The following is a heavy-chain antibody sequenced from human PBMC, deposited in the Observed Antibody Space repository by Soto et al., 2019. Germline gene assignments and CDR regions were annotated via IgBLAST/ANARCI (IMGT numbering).Heavy chain of an antibody. CDR3: AKGRHYDYSSRLSVGSWFDP. J-gene: IGHJ5*02. CDR2: ISSSSSTI. V-gene: IGHV3-48*01. Sequence: GGSLRLSCAASGFTFSSYSMNWVRQAPGKGLEWVSYISSSSSTIYYADPVKGRFTISRDNAKNSLYLQMNSLRAEDTAVYYGAKGRHYDYSSRLSVGSWFDPWGQGNLVTVSS. D-gene: IGHD3-3*01. CDR1: GFTFSSYS.